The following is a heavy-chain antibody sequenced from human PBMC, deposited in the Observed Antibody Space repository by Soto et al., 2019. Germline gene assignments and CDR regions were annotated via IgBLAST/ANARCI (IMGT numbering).Heavy chain of an antibody. V-gene: IGHV3-23*01. J-gene: IGHJ5*02. CDR3: AKDRTTAGTTVRFDP. CDR1: GFTFSSYA. D-gene: IGHD1-1*01. CDR2: ISGSGGST. Sequence: AGGFLRLSCAASGFTFSSYAMSWVRQAPGKGLEWVSTISGSGGSTYYADSVKGRFTISRDNSKNTLYLQLNSLRAEDTAVYYCAKDRTTAGTTVRFDPWGQGTLVTVSS.